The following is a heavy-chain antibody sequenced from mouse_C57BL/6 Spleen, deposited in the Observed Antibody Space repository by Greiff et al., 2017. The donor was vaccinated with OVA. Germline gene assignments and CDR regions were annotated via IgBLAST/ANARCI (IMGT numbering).Heavy chain of an antibody. J-gene: IGHJ3*01. CDR1: GYTFTGYW. CDR3: ARPYDGNYFFAY. Sequence: VQLQQSGAELMKPGASVKLSCKATGYTFTGYWIEWVKQRPGHGLEWIGEILPGSGRTNYNQKFKGKATFTADTSSNTAYMQLSSLTTENSNIYSCARPYDGNYFFAYWGQGTLVTVSA. V-gene: IGHV1-9*01. D-gene: IGHD2-1*01. CDR2: ILPGSGRT.